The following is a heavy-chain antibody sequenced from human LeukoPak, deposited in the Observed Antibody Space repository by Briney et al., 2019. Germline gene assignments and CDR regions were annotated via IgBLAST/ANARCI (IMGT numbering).Heavy chain of an antibody. CDR3: ARGGHHYDSSGYYLAGDY. CDR2: INSDGSST. J-gene: IGHJ4*02. Sequence: GGSLRLSCAASGFTFSSYWMHWVRQAPGKGLVWVSRINSDGSSTTYADSVKGRFTISRDNAKNTLYLQMNSLRAEDAAVYYCARGGHHYDSSGYYLAGDYWGQGTLVTVSS. D-gene: IGHD3-22*01. V-gene: IGHV3-74*01. CDR1: GFTFSSYW.